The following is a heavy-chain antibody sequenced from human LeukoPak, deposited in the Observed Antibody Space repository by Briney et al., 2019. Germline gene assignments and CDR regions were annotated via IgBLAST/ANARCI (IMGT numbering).Heavy chain of an antibody. D-gene: IGHD6-13*01. J-gene: IGHJ6*03. CDR3: ARVNEGRAAAGPQDYYYYYYMDV. V-gene: IGHV1-18*01. CDR2: ISAYNGNT. Sequence: ASVKVACKASGYTFNSYGISWVRQAPGQGLEWMGWISAYNGNTNYAQKLQGRVTMTTDTSTSTAYMELRSLRSDDTAVYYCARVNEGRAAAGPQDYYYYYYMDVWGKGTTVTVSS. CDR1: GYTFNSYG.